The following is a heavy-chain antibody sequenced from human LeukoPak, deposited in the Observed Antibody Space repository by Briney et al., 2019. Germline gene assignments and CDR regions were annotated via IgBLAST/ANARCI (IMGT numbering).Heavy chain of an antibody. D-gene: IGHD3-22*01. V-gene: IGHV1-3*01. CDR3: ARVPRGCPFDY. CDR1: GHTFTSYA. CDR2: INAGNGNT. Sequence: ASVKVSCKASGHTFTSYAMHWVRQAPGQRLEWMGWINAGNGNTKYSQKFQGRVTITRDTSASTAYMELRSLTSDDTAVYYCARVPRGCPFDYWGQGTLVTVSP. J-gene: IGHJ4*02.